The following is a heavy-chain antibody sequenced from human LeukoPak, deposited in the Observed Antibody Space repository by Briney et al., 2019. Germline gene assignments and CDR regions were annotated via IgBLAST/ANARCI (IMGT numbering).Heavy chain of an antibody. V-gene: IGHV3-43*02. J-gene: IGHJ4*02. CDR3: SPYDWNYLVDY. D-gene: IGHD1-7*01. CDR2: INEGGGTT. CDR1: GFTFDDYG. Sequence: GGSLRLSCAASGFTFDDYGMHGVRHAPGKGLEWVSLINEGGGTTYCADSVKGRFTISRDNSKNFLYLQMTSLRTEDTALYYCSPYDWNYLVDYWGQGTLVTVSS.